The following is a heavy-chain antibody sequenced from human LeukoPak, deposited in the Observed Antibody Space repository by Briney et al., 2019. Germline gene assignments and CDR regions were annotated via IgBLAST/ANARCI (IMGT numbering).Heavy chain of an antibody. CDR1: GGSFSGYY. CDR3: ARGRQDVTMIVVVMTAVSYYLDV. V-gene: IGHV4-34*01. CDR2: MNPSGST. J-gene: IGHJ6*03. Sequence: SETLSLICAVYGGSFSGYYWTWIRQTPEKGLEWIGEMNPSGSTSYNPSLKSRVTISVDTSKNQVSLKLSSVTAADTAVYYCARGRQDVTMIVVVMTAVSYYLDVWGKGTTVTVS. D-gene: IGHD3-22*01.